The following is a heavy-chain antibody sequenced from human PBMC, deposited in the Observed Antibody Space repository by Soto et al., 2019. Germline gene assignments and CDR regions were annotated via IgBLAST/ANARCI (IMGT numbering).Heavy chain of an antibody. CDR1: GGSISSGDYY. D-gene: IGHD3-22*01. V-gene: IGHV4-30-4*01. CDR2: IYYSGST. CDR3: ARGLSPSSGYYFDY. Sequence: PSETLSLTCTVSGGSISSGDYYWSWIRQPPGKGLEWIGYIYYSGSTYYNPSLKSRVTISVDTSKNQFSLKLSSVTAADTAVYYCARGLSPSSGYYFDYWGQGTLVTVSS. J-gene: IGHJ4*02.